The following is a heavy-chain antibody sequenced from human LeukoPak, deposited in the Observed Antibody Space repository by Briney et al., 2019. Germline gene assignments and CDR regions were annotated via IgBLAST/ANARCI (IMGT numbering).Heavy chain of an antibody. CDR3: ARDSRVAADY. D-gene: IGHD6-19*01. J-gene: IGHJ4*02. V-gene: IGHV1-2*06. Sequence: SSVKVSCKASGHTFTGYYMHWVRQAPGQGLEWMGRINPNSGGTKYAQKFQGRVTMTRDPSISTAYMELSRLRSDDTAVYYCARDSRVAADYWGQGTLVTVSS. CDR1: GHTFTGYY. CDR2: INPNSGGT.